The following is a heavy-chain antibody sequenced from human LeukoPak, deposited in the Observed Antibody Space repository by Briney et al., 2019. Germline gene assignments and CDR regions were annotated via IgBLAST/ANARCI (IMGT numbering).Heavy chain of an antibody. D-gene: IGHD3-22*01. CDR3: ARGSYDSSGYYPDY. Sequence: ASVKVSCKASGGTFSSYAISWVRQAPGQGLEWMGRIIPILGIANYAQKFQGRVTITADKSTSTAYMELSSLRSDDTAVYYCARGSYDSSGYYPDYWGQGTLVTVSS. J-gene: IGHJ4*02. V-gene: IGHV1-69*04. CDR1: GGTFSSYA. CDR2: IIPILGIA.